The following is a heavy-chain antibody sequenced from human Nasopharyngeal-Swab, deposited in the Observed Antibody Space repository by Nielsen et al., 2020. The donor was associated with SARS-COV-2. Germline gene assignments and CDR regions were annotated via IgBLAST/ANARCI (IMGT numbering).Heavy chain of an antibody. D-gene: IGHD2/OR15-2a*01. J-gene: IGHJ4*02. CDR2: IGTSDDT. Sequence: GESLKISCAASGFNFASFAMTWVRQAPGKGLEWVSTIGTSDDTYYTDSVKGRFAISRDNYKNKVYLQMDSLRPDDTALYYCAKTFLIAPRTYDYWGQATLVTVSS. V-gene: IGHV3-23*01. CDR3: AKTFLIAPRTYDY. CDR1: GFNFASFA.